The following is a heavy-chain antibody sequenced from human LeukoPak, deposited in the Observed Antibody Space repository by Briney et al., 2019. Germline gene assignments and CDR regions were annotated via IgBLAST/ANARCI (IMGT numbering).Heavy chain of an antibody. CDR1: GFTFSSYS. Sequence: GGSLRLSCAASGFTFSSYSMNWVRQAPGKGLEWVSYISSSSSTIYYADSVKGRFTISRDNAKNSLYLQMNSLRAEDTAVYYCARGSVAAGFDYWGQGTLVTVSS. CDR2: ISSSSSTI. D-gene: IGHD6-13*01. V-gene: IGHV3-48*01. J-gene: IGHJ4*02. CDR3: ARGSVAAGFDY.